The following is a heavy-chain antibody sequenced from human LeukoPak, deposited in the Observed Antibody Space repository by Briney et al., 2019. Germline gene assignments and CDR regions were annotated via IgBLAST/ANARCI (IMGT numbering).Heavy chain of an antibody. Sequence: SETLSLTCTVSGGSISSYYWSWIRQPPGKGLEWIGYIYYSGSTYYNPSLKSRVTISVDTSKNQFSLKLSSVTAADTAVYYCARVSKIVVVDYWGQGTLVTVSS. V-gene: IGHV4-59*12. D-gene: IGHD3-22*01. CDR3: ARVSKIVVVDY. CDR2: IYYSGST. J-gene: IGHJ4*02. CDR1: GGSISSYY.